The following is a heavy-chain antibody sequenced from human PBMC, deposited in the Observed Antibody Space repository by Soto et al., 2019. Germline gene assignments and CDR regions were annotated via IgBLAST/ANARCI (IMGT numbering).Heavy chain of an antibody. V-gene: IGHV4-61*01. CDR3: ARVFDGYNSLYYFDY. D-gene: IGHD5-12*01. CDR1: GGSVSSGSYY. Sequence: SETLSLTCTVSGGSVSSGSYYWSWIRQPPGKGLEWIGYIYYSGSTNYNPSLKSRVTISVDTSKNQFSLKLSSVTAADTAVYYCARVFDGYNSLYYFDYWGQGTLVTVSS. J-gene: IGHJ4*02. CDR2: IYYSGST.